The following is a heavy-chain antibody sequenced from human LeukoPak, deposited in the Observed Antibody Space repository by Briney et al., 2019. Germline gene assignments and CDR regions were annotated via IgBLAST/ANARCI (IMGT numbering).Heavy chain of an antibody. CDR2: INHSGST. D-gene: IGHD3-3*01. CDR3: ARGLALRFLEWLFPRAEHDAFDI. V-gene: IGHV4-34*01. J-gene: IGHJ3*02. Sequence: SETLSLTCAVYGGSFSGYYWSWIRQPPGKGLEWIGEINHSGSTNYNPSLKSRVTISVDTSKNQFSLKLSSVTAADTAVYYCARGLALRFLEWLFPRAEHDAFDIWGQGTMVTVSS. CDR1: GGSFSGYY.